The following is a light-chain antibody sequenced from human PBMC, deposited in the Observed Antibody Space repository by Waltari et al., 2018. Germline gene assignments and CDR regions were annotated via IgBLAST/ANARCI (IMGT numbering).Light chain of an antibody. Sequence: SYELTQPPSVSVSPGQTARITCSGDSFPEQYAYWYQQKPGQSPTLIISKDNERREGIPERFSGSSSGTTATLTISGVQAEDEADYYCQSTDSTNNHVIFGGGTKVTVL. CDR2: KDN. CDR1: SFPEQY. CDR3: QSTDSTNNHVI. J-gene: IGLJ2*01. V-gene: IGLV3-25*03.